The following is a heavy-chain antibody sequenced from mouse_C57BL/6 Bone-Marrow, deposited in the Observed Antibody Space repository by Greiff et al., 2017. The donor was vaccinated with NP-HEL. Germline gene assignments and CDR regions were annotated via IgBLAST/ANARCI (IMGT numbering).Heavy chain of an antibody. J-gene: IGHJ2*01. Sequence: EVKLVESGGDLVKPGGSLKLSCAASGFTFSSYGMSWVRQTPDKRLEWVATISSGGSYTYYPDSVKGRFTISRDNAKNTLYLQMSSLKSEDTAMYYCARPLTIVTTHWGQGTTLTVSS. CDR1: GFTFSSYG. D-gene: IGHD2-5*01. CDR2: ISSGGSYT. V-gene: IGHV5-6*01. CDR3: ARPLTIVTTH.